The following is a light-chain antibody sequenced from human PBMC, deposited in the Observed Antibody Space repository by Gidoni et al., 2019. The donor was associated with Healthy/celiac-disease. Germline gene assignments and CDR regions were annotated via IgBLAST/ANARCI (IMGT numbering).Light chain of an antibody. Sequence: QSALTPPRPVSGSPGQSVTISCTGTSRDVGGYNYVSWYQQHPGKAPKLMIYDVSKRPSGVPDRFSGSKSGNTASLTISGLQAEDEADYYCCSYAGSYTYVFGTGTKVTVL. CDR3: CSYAGSYTYV. CDR2: DVS. V-gene: IGLV2-11*01. CDR1: SRDVGGYNY. J-gene: IGLJ1*01.